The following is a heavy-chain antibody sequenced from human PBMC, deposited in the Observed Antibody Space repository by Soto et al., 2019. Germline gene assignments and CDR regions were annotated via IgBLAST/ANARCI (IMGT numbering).Heavy chain of an antibody. J-gene: IGHJ4*02. Sequence: QVQLVQSGAEVKKPGSSVKISCKALGGSFSDCAISWVRQAPGQGLEWMGGIIPIFGTPNYGQKFQDRVTFTAHESTNTAYMELSRLTSEDMAVYYCARDRAPRGWSYLDLWGQGTQVTVSS. CDR2: IIPIFGTP. CDR1: GGSFSDCA. V-gene: IGHV1-69*01. D-gene: IGHD2-15*01. CDR3: ARDRAPRGWSYLDL.